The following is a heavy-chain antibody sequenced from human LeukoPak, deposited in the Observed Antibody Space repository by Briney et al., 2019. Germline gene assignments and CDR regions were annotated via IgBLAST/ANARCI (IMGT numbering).Heavy chain of an antibody. CDR1: GGTFSSYA. Sequence: ASVKVSCKASGGTFSSYAISWVRQAPGQGLKWMGGIIPIFGTANYAQKFQGRVTITADESTSTAYMELSSLRSEDTAVYYCVREVGYGDYVSTNNWFDPWGQGTLVIVSS. D-gene: IGHD4-17*01. CDR2: IIPIFGTA. J-gene: IGHJ5*02. CDR3: VREVGYGDYVSTNNWFDP. V-gene: IGHV1-69*01.